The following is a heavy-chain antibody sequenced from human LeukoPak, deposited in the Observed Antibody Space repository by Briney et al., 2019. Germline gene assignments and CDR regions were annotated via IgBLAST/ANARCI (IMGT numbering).Heavy chain of an antibody. CDR1: GFTSRSYW. D-gene: IGHD4-23*01. J-gene: IGHJ4*02. Sequence: GGSLRLSCAGSGFTSRSYWMNWVRQAPGKGLEWVANMKGDGGEKYADSVEGRFTISRDNAKNSVYLQMNSLRVEDTAVYYCVRDNRWASDYWGQGTLVTVSS. V-gene: IGHV3-7*01. CDR2: MKGDGGEK. CDR3: VRDNRWASDY.